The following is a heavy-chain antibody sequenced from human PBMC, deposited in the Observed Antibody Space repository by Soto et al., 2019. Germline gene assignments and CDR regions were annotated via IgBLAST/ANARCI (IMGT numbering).Heavy chain of an antibody. V-gene: IGHV4-31*03. CDR3: AHSGPIATVAFDY. CDR1: GGSISSVGYY. Sequence: SETLSLTCTVSGGSISSVGYYWSWIRQDPGKGLEWIGYIYYSGSTYYNPSLKSRLTISVDTSKNQFSLKLSSVTAADTATYFCAHSGPIATVAFDYWGQGILVTVSS. CDR2: IYYSGST. D-gene: IGHD6-13*01. J-gene: IGHJ4*02.